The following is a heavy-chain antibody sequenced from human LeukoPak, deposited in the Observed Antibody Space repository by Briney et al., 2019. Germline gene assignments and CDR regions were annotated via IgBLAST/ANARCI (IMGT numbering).Heavy chain of an antibody. Sequence: SETLSLTWTVSGGSISSYRWGWIRQPQGKGLEWIGCTHNSASPKYNPSLKRRVPMAVDTSKNQFSLQLSSVTAADTALYFCPRQAVITHTNVNAFDIWGHGTMVTVSP. V-gene: IGHV4-59*08. D-gene: IGHD3-22*01. CDR3: PRQAVITHTNVNAFDI. J-gene: IGHJ3*02. CDR2: THNSASP. CDR1: GGSISSYR.